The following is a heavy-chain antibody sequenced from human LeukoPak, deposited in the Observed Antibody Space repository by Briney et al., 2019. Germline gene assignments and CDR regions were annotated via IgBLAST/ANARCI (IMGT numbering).Heavy chain of an antibody. V-gene: IGHV4-38-2*02. CDR3: ARDHNCGGDCYSGMDV. CDR2: IYHTGRT. J-gene: IGHJ6*04. Sequence: SETLSLTCAVSGYSISSNYYWGWIRQPPGKGLEWIGSIYHTGRTYYNPPLKSRVTISVDTSKNQFSLKLNSVTAADTAVYYCARDHNCGGDCYSGMDVWGKGITVTVSS. CDR1: GYSISSNYY. D-gene: IGHD2-21*01.